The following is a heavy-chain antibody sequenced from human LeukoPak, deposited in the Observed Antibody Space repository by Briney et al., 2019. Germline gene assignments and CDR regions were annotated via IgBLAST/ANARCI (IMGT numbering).Heavy chain of an antibody. D-gene: IGHD3-10*01. Sequence: GGSLRLSCAASGFTFSSYWMSWVRQAPGKGLEWVANIKQDGSEKYYVDSVKGRFTISRDNAKNSLYLQMNSLRAEDTAVYYCARDRWYGSGYGMDVWGQGTTVTVSS. CDR3: ARDRWYGSGYGMDV. J-gene: IGHJ6*02. CDR2: IKQDGSEK. V-gene: IGHV3-7*01. CDR1: GFTFSSYW.